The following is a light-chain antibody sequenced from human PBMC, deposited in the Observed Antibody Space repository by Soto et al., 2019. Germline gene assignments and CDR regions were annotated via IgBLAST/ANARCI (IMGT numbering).Light chain of an antibody. CDR3: TSYAGSNNPHV. V-gene: IGLV2-8*01. CDR1: SSDVGASNY. CDR2: EVS. Sequence: QSALTQPPSASGSPGQSVTISCTGASSDVGASNYVSWYQQHPGKAPKLMIYEVSKRPSGVPDRFSGSKSGNTASLTVSGLQAEDEDDYYCTSYAGSNNPHVFGTGTKVTVL. J-gene: IGLJ1*01.